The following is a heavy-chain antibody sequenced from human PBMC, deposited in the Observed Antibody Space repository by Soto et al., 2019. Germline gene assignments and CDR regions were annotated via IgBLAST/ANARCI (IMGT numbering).Heavy chain of an antibody. D-gene: IGHD3-22*01. CDR2: TVHTGGA. J-gene: IGHJ4*02. V-gene: IGHV4-4*02. CDR3: ARPYHYDSSYYLSDFAY. Sequence: PGKGLEWIAETVHTGGANYNPSLRSRVTISVDKSKNEFSLQLRSVTAADTAVYYCARPYHYDSSYYLSDFAYRGPGILVTVSS.